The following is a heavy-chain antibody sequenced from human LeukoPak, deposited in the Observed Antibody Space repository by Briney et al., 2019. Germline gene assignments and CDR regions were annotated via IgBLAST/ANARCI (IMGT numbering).Heavy chain of an antibody. Sequence: ASVKVSCKASGYTFINYGISWVRQAPGQGLEWMGWINAYNGNTNSAQNLQGRVTMTTDTSTSTAYMELRSLGSDDTAVYYCARSGGSYYPDYWGQGTLVTVSS. CDR2: INAYNGNT. D-gene: IGHD1-26*01. J-gene: IGHJ4*02. CDR1: GYTFINYG. V-gene: IGHV1-18*01. CDR3: ARSGGSYYPDY.